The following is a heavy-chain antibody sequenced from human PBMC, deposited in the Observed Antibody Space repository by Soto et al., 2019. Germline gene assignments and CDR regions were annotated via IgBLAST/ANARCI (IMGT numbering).Heavy chain of an antibody. CDR1: GGSINSGGYY. J-gene: IGHJ4*02. CDR3: ARLVDTALVGDKVGGFDY. CDR2: FYYSGST. D-gene: IGHD5-18*01. Sequence: QVQLQESGPGLVKPSQTLSLTCTVSGGSINSGGYYWSWIRQHPGKGLEWIGYFYYSGSTYYNPSLKSRVTISADTSKNQFSLKLSSVTAADTAAYYCARLVDTALVGDKVGGFDYWGQGTLVTVSS. V-gene: IGHV4-31*03.